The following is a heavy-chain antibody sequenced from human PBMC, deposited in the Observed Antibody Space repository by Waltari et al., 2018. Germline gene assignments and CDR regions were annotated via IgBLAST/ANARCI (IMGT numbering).Heavy chain of an antibody. Sequence: QVQLQESGPGLVKPSETLSLTCAVSGYSISSGSYWGWIRRPPGKGLEGIGSIYHRWSTYYNPSLKSRVTISVDTSKNQFSLKLSSVTAADTAVYYCARIRYGSGSYYIDPWGQGTLVTVSS. J-gene: IGHJ5*02. CDR3: ARIRYGSGSYYIDP. CDR2: IYHRWST. D-gene: IGHD3-10*01. V-gene: IGHV4-38-2*01. CDR1: GYSISSGSY.